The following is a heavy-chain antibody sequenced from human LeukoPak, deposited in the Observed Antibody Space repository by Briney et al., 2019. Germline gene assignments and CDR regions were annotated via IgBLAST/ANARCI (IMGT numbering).Heavy chain of an antibody. CDR3: ASPAGDYHNPFDY. Sequence: GASVKVSCKASGGTFSSYAISWVRQAPGQGLEWMGGIIPIFGTANYAQKFQGRVTITADESTSTAYMELSSLRSEDTAVYYCASPAGDYHNPFDYWGQGTLVTVSS. CDR2: IIPIFGTA. V-gene: IGHV1-69*13. CDR1: GGTFSSYA. D-gene: IGHD4-17*01. J-gene: IGHJ4*02.